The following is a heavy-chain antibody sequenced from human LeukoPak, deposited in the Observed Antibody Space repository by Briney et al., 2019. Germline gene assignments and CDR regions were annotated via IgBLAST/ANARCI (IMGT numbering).Heavy chain of an antibody. CDR1: GGSISSYF. D-gene: IGHD3-3*01. CDR2: IYTSGST. CDR3: ARDRFGDLNYFDY. V-gene: IGHV4-4*07. J-gene: IGHJ4*02. Sequence: SETLSLTCTVSGGSISSYFWRWLRQPAGKGLEWIGRIYTSGSTNYNPSLKSRVTISADKSTNQFSLKLSSVTAADTAVYYCARDRFGDLNYFDYWGQGTLVTVSS.